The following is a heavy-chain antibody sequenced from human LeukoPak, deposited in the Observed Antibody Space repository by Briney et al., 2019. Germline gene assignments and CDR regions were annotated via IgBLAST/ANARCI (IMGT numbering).Heavy chain of an antibody. J-gene: IGHJ4*02. D-gene: IGHD2/OR15-2a*01. CDR3: AREGPRGNSQFDY. V-gene: IGHV3-33*01. Sequence: SGGSLRLSCAAPGFTFSSYGTHWVRQAPGKGLEWVALIWYDGSNKYYTDSVKGRLTISRDNSKNTLYLQMNSLRAEDTAIYYCAREGPRGNSQFDYWGQGTLVTVSS. CDR2: IWYDGSNK. CDR1: GFTFSSYG.